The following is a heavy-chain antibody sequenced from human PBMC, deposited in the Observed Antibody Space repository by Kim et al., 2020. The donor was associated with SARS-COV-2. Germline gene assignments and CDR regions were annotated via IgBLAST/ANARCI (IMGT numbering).Heavy chain of an antibody. D-gene: IGHD3-3*01. J-gene: IGHJ5*01. V-gene: IGHV1-18*01. CDR1: GYRFSSLN. CDR3: ASGHYDFWSHYYLNWF. Sequence: ASVKVSCKTSGYRFSSLNIAWVRQAPGQGPEWMGWISPYNGNTIHAQNFQGRITLTADTSTATAYMELRRLGSDDTAVYYCASGHYDFWSHYYLNWF. CDR2: ISPYNGNT.